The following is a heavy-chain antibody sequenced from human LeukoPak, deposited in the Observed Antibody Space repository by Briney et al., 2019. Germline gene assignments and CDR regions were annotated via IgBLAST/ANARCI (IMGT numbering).Heavy chain of an antibody. V-gene: IGHV4-34*01. CDR1: GGSFSGYY. D-gene: IGHD3-22*01. J-gene: IGHJ4*02. Sequence: SETLSLTCAVYGGSFSGYYWSWIRQPPGKGLEWIGSIYYSGSTYYNPSLKSRVTISVDMSKNQFSLKLSSVTAADTAVYYCARHSYYDSSGYYYAYWGQGTLVTVSS. CDR2: IYYSGST. CDR3: ARHSYYDSSGYYYAY.